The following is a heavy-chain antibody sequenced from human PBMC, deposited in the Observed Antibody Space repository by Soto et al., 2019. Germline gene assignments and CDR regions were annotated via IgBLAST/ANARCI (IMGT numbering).Heavy chain of an antibody. CDR1: GGSFSGYY. Sequence: SETLSLTCAVYGGSFSGYYWSWIRQPPGKGLEWIGEINHSGSTNYNPSLKGRVTISVDTSKNQFSLKLSSVTAADTAVYYCARGADYDILTGYYRAFDYWGQGTLVTVSS. J-gene: IGHJ4*02. V-gene: IGHV4-34*01. D-gene: IGHD3-9*01. CDR3: ARGADYDILTGYYRAFDY. CDR2: INHSGST.